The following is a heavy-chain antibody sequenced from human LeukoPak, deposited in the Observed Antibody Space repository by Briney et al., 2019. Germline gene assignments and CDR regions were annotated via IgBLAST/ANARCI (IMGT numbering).Heavy chain of an antibody. Sequence: SETLSLTCTVSGGSLSHSSSYYWAWIRQPPGKGLEWIGNVYYSGNTYYNPSFKSRVTISVDTSKNQFSLNLTSVTAADTAVYYCARRSGTFRGYSFDIWGQGTVVSVSS. J-gene: IGHJ3*02. D-gene: IGHD1-26*01. V-gene: IGHV4-39*01. CDR1: GGSLSHSSSYY. CDR3: ARRSGTFRGYSFDI. CDR2: VYYSGNT.